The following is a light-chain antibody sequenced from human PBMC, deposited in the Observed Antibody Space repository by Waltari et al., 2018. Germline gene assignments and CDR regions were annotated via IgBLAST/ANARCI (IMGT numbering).Light chain of an antibody. CDR1: QNIGNY. J-gene: IGKJ5*01. V-gene: IGKV1-39*01. CDR3: QQGNSVPFT. CDR2: SAS. Sequence: IQMTQSPSSLSASVGDRVTISCRASQNIGNYLNWYQHKQGKAPNILIFSASSLQSGVPSRFSGSGSGTDFTLTISSLQPEEFATYYCQQGNSVPFTFGQGTRLEI.